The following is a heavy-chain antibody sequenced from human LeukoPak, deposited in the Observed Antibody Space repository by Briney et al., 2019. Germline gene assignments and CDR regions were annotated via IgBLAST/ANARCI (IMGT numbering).Heavy chain of an antibody. Sequence: SETLSLTCVVSGGSINNYYWSWIRQPPGKGLEWIGYIHSSGSTNYNPSLKSRVTISVDTSKNQFSLKLTSVTAADTAVYYCAREGGSYFDLDYWGQGTLVTVSS. CDR2: IHSSGST. CDR3: AREGGSYFDLDY. CDR1: GGSINNYY. D-gene: IGHD1-26*01. J-gene: IGHJ4*02. V-gene: IGHV4-59*01.